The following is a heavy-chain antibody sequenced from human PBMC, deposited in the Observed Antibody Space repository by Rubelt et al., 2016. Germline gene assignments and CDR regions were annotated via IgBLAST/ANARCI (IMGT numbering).Heavy chain of an antibody. V-gene: IGHV7-4-1*02. CDR2: INTNSGNP. Sequence: QVQLVQSGSELKKPGASVKVSCKASGYTFTTHGVNWLRQAPGQGLEWMGWINTNSGNPTYAQAFTGRFVFSLDTSVSTAYLQISSLKAEDTAVYYCAITVAHRPKDFAYWGQGTLVTVSS. CDR1: GYTFTTHG. D-gene: IGHD3-10*01. J-gene: IGHJ4*02. CDR3: AITVAHRPKDFAY.